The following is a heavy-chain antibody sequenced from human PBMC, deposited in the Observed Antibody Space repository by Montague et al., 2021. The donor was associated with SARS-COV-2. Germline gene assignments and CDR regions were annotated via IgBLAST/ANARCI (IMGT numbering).Heavy chain of an antibody. Sequence: SETLSLTCAVSGGSITSNNWWTWLRQPPGKRQGWTEEMYHTGSTNYNPSLKRRVTISLDKSKNPFFLLLTFVTAAETADYYCASRGVVPRRWFDPWGQGTLVTVSS. CDR3: ASRGVVPRRWFDP. J-gene: IGHJ5*02. V-gene: IGHV4-4*02. CDR2: MYHTGST. CDR1: GGSITSNNW. D-gene: IGHD2-2*01.